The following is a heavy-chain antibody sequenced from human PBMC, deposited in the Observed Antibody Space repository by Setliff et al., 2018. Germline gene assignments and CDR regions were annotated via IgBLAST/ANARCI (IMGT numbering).Heavy chain of an antibody. J-gene: IGHJ6*03. CDR1: GDSISRYY. Sequence: PSETLSLTCTVSGDSISRYYWSWIRQPPGKGLEWIGNINYSGSTYYNPSLKSRVTMSVDASKNQVSLKVTSVTAEDTAVYYCAKVDIDYIMTRDNTWQYLFYMDVWGRGTTVTVSS. D-gene: IGHD5-12*01. CDR3: AKVDIDYIMTRDNTWQYLFYMDV. CDR2: INYSGST. V-gene: IGHV4-59*04.